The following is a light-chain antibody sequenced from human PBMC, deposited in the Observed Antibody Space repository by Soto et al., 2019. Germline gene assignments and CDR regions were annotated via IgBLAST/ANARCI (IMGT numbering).Light chain of an antibody. CDR1: QGISSW. CDR3: QQTNSFPLS. V-gene: IGKV1-12*01. CDR2: AAS. J-gene: IGKJ4*02. Sequence: DIQMTQSPSSVSASVGDRVTITCRASQGISSWLAWYQQKRGKAPNLLIYAASSLKSGVPSRFTGSVSGTDFTLTISSLQSEDFENYYFQQTNSFPLSCGGGTKVEIK.